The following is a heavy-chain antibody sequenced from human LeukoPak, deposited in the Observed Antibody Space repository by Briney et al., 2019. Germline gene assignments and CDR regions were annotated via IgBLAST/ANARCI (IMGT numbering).Heavy chain of an antibody. CDR2: IYYSGST. CDR3: ARDPSIAARPHWYFDL. J-gene: IGHJ2*01. Sequence: PSETLSPTCTVSGGSISSYYWSWIRQPPGKGLEWIGYIYYSGSTNYNPSLKSRVTISVDTSKNQFSLKLSSVTAADTAVYYCARDPSIAARPHWYFDLWGRGTLVTVSS. CDR1: GGSISSYY. D-gene: IGHD6-6*01. V-gene: IGHV4-59*01.